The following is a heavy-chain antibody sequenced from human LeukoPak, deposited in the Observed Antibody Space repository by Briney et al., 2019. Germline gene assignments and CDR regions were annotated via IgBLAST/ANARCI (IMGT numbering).Heavy chain of an antibody. CDR1: GFTFSSHA. CDR3: AKGGYSGYDSPPSYYYYMDV. J-gene: IGHJ6*03. CDR2: ISSDGSYK. V-gene: IGHV3-30*04. D-gene: IGHD5-12*01. Sequence: GGSLRLSCAASGFTFSSHALHWVRQAPGKGLEWVAVISSDGSYKYYADSVKGRFTISRDNSKNTLYLQMNSLRAEDTAVYYCAKGGYSGYDSPPSYYYYMDVWGKGTTVTISS.